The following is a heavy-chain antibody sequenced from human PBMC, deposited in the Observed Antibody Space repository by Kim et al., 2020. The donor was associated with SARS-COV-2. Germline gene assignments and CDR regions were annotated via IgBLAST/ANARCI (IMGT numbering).Heavy chain of an antibody. CDR2: IYYSGST. D-gene: IGHD5-18*01. CDR3: ARRGYSYGHFDY. J-gene: IGHJ4*02. V-gene: IGHV4-39*01. CDR1: GGSISSSSYY. Sequence: SETLSLTCTVSGGSISSSSYYWGWIRQPPGKGLEWIGSIYYSGSTYYNPSLKSRVTISVDTSKNQFSLKLSSVTAADTAVYYCARRGYSYGHFDYWGQGTLVTVSS.